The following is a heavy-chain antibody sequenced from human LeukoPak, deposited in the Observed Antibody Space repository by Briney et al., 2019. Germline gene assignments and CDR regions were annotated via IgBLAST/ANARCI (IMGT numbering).Heavy chain of an antibody. Sequence: ASVKVSCKASGYTFTDYYIVWVRQAPGQGLEWMGWINPNSGGTKCAQKFQGRVTMTRDTSINTGYMELSSLRSDDTAVYYCARVRDYSSSSLDYWGRGTLVTVSS. CDR1: GYTFTDYY. D-gene: IGHD6-6*01. CDR2: INPNSGGT. J-gene: IGHJ4*02. V-gene: IGHV1-2*02. CDR3: ARVRDYSSSSLDY.